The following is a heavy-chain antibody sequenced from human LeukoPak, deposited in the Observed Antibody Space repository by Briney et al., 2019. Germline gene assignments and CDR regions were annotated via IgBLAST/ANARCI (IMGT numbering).Heavy chain of an antibody. V-gene: IGHV4-34*01. Sequence: SETLSLTCAVYGGSFSGYYWSWIRQPPGKGLEWIGEINHSGSTNYNPSLKSRVTISVDTSKNQFSLKLSSVTAADTAVYYCARDYSSSYQFDYWGRGTLVTVSS. D-gene: IGHD6-6*01. J-gene: IGHJ4*02. CDR1: GGSFSGYY. CDR2: INHSGST. CDR3: ARDYSSSYQFDY.